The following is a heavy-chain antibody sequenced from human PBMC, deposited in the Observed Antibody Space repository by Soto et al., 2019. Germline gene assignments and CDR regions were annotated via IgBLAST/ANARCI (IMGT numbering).Heavy chain of an antibody. D-gene: IGHD5-18*01. Sequence: EVQLVESGGGLVKPGGSLRLSCAASGFTFSTYSMNWVRQAPGKGLDWVSSISSSSGYIYYAYSVKDRFTISRDYAKNYLSLQMNSLRAEDTAVYYCARVRSYSYGQGYGMDVWGQGTTVTVSS. CDR3: ARVRSYSYGQGYGMDV. J-gene: IGHJ6*02. V-gene: IGHV3-21*01. CDR2: ISSSSGYI. CDR1: GFTFSTYS.